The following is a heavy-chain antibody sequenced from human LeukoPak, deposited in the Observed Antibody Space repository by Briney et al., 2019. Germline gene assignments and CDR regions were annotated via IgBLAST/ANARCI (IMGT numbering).Heavy chain of an antibody. D-gene: IGHD2-21*01. CDR1: GFTFSRYA. J-gene: IGHJ4*02. CDR3: AKDVHKAVRGDFEY. Sequence: PGGSLRLSCAASGFTFSRYAMSWVRQAPGKDLEWVSSISGSGDSTYYADSVKGRFTVSRDNSNNTLHLHMNSLRAEDTAIYYCAKDVHKAVRGDFEYWGQGALVTVSS. CDR2: ISGSGDST. V-gene: IGHV3-23*01.